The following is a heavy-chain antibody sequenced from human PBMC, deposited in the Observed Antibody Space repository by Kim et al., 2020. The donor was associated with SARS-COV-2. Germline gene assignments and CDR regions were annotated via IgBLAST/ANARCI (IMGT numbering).Heavy chain of an antibody. Sequence: SETLSLTCTVSGGSISSGSYYWSWIRQHAGKGLEWIGRIYTSGSTNYNPSLKSRVTISVDTSKNQFSLKLSSVTAADTAVYYCARDREIVVVPAAIGGGWFDPWGQGTLVPVSS. CDR1: GGSISSGSYY. J-gene: IGHJ5*02. D-gene: IGHD2-2*01. CDR2: IYTSGST. V-gene: IGHV4-61*02. CDR3: ARDREIVVVPAAIGGGWFDP.